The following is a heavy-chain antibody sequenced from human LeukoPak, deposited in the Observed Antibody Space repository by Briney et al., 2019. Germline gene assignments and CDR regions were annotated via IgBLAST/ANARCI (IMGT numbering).Heavy chain of an antibody. D-gene: IGHD2-2*01. J-gene: IGHJ6*02. CDR2: ISGSGGST. V-gene: IGHV3-23*01. CDR3: AKRSCSSTSCYAGYYYGMDV. Sequence: QPGGSLRLSCAASGFTFSSYAMSWVRQAPGKGLEWVSAISGSGGSTYYADSVKGRFTISRDNSKNTLYLQMNSLRAEDTAVYYCAKRSCSSTSCYAGYYYGMDVWGQGTTVTVSS. CDR1: GFTFSSYA.